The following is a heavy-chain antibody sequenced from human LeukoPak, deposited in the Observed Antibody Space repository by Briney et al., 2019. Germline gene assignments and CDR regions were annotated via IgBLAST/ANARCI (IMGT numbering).Heavy chain of an antibody. J-gene: IGHJ5*02. CDR3: ARGQKTYYDILTGYYFWFDP. CDR1: GGSISSYH. D-gene: IGHD3-9*01. V-gene: IGHV4-59*12. CDR2: IYYSGST. Sequence: SETLSLTCTVSGGSISSYHWSWIRQPPGKGLECIGYIYYSGSTHYNPSLKSRVTISVDTSKNQFSLKLNSVTPEDTAVYYCARGQKTYYDILTGYYFWFDPWGQGTLVTVSS.